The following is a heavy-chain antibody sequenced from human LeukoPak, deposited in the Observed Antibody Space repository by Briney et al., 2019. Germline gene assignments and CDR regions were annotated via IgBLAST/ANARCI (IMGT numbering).Heavy chain of an antibody. CDR1: GYTFTRYG. Sequence: ASVKVSCKASGYTFTRYGISWVRQAPGQGLEWMGWISAYNGNTNYAQKLQGRVTMTTDTSTSTAYMELRSLRSDDTAVYYCARIVPTGYCSSTSCYTDAFDIWGQGTMVTVSS. CDR2: ISAYNGNT. V-gene: IGHV1-18*01. J-gene: IGHJ3*02. CDR3: ARIVPTGYCSSTSCYTDAFDI. D-gene: IGHD2-2*02.